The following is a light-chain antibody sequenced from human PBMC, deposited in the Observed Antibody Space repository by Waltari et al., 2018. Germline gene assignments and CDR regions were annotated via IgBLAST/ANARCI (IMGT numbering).Light chain of an antibody. CDR3: QQYVDNPRT. V-gene: IGKV4-1*01. J-gene: IGKJ2*01. CDR1: QSILYTSNNKNY. Sequence: EIVMTQSPESLAVSLGETATITCKSSQSILYTSNNKNYLAWYQQKPGQPPRLLIYWASSRDSGVPDRFSGSGSGTDFTLTISSLQAEDVAVYYCQQYVDNPRTFGQGTRLEIK. CDR2: WAS.